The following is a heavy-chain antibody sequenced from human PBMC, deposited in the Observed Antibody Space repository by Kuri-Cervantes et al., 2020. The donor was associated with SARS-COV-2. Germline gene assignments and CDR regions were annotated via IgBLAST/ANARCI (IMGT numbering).Heavy chain of an antibody. CDR3: ARFLAHYSNGGNYYGMDV. Sequence: SETLSLTCTVSGGSISSGSYYWSWIRQPAGKGLEWIGRIYTSGSTNYNPSLKSRVTISVDTSKNQFSLKLSSVTAADTAVYYCARFLAHYSNGGNYYGMDVWGQGTTVTVSS. CDR1: GGSISSGSYY. J-gene: IGHJ6*02. D-gene: IGHD4-11*01. CDR2: IYTSGST. V-gene: IGHV4-61*02.